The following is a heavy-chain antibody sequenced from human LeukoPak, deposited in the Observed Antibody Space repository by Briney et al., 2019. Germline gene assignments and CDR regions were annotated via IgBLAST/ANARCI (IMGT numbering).Heavy chain of an antibody. V-gene: IGHV3-74*01. J-gene: IGHJ5*02. CDR3: ARGGLLGFDP. CDR2: INTDGSST. CDR1: GFTFSSYW. Sequence: GGSLRLSCAASGFTFSSYWMHWVRQAPGKGLGWVSRINTDGSSTYYADSVKGRFTISRDNARNTLYLQMNSLRVDDTAVYYCARGGLLGFDPWGQGTLVTVSS.